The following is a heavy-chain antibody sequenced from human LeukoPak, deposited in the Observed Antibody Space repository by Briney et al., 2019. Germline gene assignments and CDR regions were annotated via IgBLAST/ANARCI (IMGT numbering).Heavy chain of an antibody. CDR3: ARVLGAHRYGSIDH. CDR2: INPSSGST. D-gene: IGHD5-18*01. V-gene: IGHV1-46*01. CDR1: AYTFTGYY. J-gene: IGHJ4*02. Sequence: VASVKVSCKASAYTFTGYYMHWVRQALGQGLEWMGIINPSSGSTSYAQKFQGRVTMTRDTSTSTVYMELSSLRSEDTAIYYCARVLGAHRYGSIDHWGQGTLVTVSS.